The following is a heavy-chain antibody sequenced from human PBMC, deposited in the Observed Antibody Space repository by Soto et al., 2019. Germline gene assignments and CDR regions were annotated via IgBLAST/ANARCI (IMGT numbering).Heavy chain of an antibody. D-gene: IGHD6-13*01. J-gene: IGHJ4*02. CDR3: ARPREVKAAAGTFDY. CDR1: GGSLSSSSYY. CDR2: IYYSGST. V-gene: IGHV4-39*01. Sequence: SETLSLTWTVSGGSLSSSSYYRGWIRQPPGKGLEWIGSIYYSGSTYYNPSLKSRVTISVDTSKNQFSLKLSSVTAADTAVYYCARPREVKAAAGTFDYWGQGTLVTVS.